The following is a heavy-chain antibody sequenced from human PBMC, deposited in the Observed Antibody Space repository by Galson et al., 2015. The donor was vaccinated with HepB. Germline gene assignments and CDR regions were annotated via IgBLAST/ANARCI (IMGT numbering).Heavy chain of an antibody. D-gene: IGHD3-22*01. CDR3: ARTGQYYYDSRGYYTQYYFDY. CDR1: GGTFSSYA. CDR2: IIPILGTA. V-gene: IGHV1-69*13. Sequence: SVKVSCKASGGTFSSYAISWVRQAPGQGLEWMGGIIPILGTANYAQKFQGRVTITADESTSTAYMELSSLRSEDTAVYYCARTGQYYYDSRGYYTQYYFDYWGQGTLVTVSS. J-gene: IGHJ4*02.